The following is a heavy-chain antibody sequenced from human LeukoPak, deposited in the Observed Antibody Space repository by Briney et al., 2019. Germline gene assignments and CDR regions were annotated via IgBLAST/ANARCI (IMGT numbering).Heavy chain of an antibody. Sequence: PSQTLSLTCTVSGGSISSGDYYWSWIRQPPGKGLEWIGYIYYSGSTYYNPSLKSRVTISVDTSKNQFSLKLSSVTAADTAVYYCASSLVPAAIWFDYWGQGTLVTVSS. V-gene: IGHV4-30-4*01. CDR2: IYYSGST. D-gene: IGHD2-2*01. CDR1: GGSISSGDYY. J-gene: IGHJ4*02. CDR3: ASSLVPAAIWFDY.